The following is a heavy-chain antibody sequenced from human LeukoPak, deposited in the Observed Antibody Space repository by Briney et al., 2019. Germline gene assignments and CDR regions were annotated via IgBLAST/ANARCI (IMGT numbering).Heavy chain of an antibody. D-gene: IGHD1-14*01. J-gene: IGHJ4*02. CDR2: ISSSSSYI. CDR1: GFTFSSYS. V-gene: IGHV3-21*01. CDR3: ARGSGTTTFDY. Sequence: SGGSPRLSCAASGFTFSSYSMNWVRQAPGKGLEWVSSISSSSSYIYYADSVKGRFTISRDNAKNSLYLQMNSLRAEDTAVYYCARGSGTTTFDYWGQGTLVTVSS.